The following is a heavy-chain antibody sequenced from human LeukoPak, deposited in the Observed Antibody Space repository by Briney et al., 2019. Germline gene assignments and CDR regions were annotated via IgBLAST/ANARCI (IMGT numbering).Heavy chain of an antibody. V-gene: IGHV3-7*03. J-gene: IGHJ4*02. CDR1: GFIFSSYW. CDR3: AARPRYYFDY. CDR2: IKEDGTET. Sequence: PGGSLRLSCAASGFIFSSYWMSWVRQAPGKGLEWVASIKEDGTETYYVDSVKGRFTISRDNAKNSLYLQMNSLRAEDTAVYYCAARPRYYFDYWGQGTLATVSS.